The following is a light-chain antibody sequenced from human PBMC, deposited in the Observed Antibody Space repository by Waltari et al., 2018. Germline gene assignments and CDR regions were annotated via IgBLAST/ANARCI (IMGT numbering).Light chain of an antibody. V-gene: IGLV2-14*03. CDR2: DVI. CDR3: SSYIDSSTLEL. Sequence: QSALTQPASVSGSPGQSITISCTGTSSDIGGYNYVHWYQQVQGKAPKLIIYDVINRPSGVSSRFSGSKSGNTASLTISGLQAEDEANYYCSSYIDSSTLELFGGGTSLTVL. J-gene: IGLJ2*01. CDR1: SSDIGGYNY.